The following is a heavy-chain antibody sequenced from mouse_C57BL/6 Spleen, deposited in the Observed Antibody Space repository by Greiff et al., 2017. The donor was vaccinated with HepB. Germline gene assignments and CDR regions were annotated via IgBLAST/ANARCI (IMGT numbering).Heavy chain of an antibody. D-gene: IGHD4-1*01. Sequence: EVQGVESGGGLVKPGGSLKLSCAASGFTFSSYAMSWVRQTPEKRLEWVATISDGGSYTYYPDNVKGRFTISRDNAKNNLYLQMSHLKSEDTAMYYCAREGELGLYWGQGTTLTVSS. CDR1: GFTFSSYA. CDR2: ISDGGSYT. J-gene: IGHJ2*01. CDR3: AREGELGLY. V-gene: IGHV5-4*01.